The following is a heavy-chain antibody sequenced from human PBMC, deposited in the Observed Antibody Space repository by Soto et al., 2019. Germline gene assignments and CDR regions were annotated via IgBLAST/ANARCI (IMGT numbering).Heavy chain of an antibody. CDR2: MNPNTGNT. CDR1: GYTFATYD. CDR3: ARRKERSGPYYLDY. Sequence: QVQLVQSGAEVKKPGASVKVSCKASGYTFATYDFAWVRQATGQGLEWMGWMNPNTGNTGYAQAFRGRVTMTRNTSITTAYMERSSLRSEDTVVYFCARRKERSGPYYLDYWGQGTLVTVSS. J-gene: IGHJ4*02. V-gene: IGHV1-8*01.